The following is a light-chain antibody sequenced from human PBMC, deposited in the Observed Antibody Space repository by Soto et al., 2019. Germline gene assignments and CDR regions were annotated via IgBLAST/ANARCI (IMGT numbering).Light chain of an antibody. CDR1: ALPNQY. CDR3: QSADHSGNPYV. V-gene: IGLV3-25*03. CDR2: RDN. Sequence: SYELTQPPSVSVSPGQTARITCSGDALPNQYSFWYQQKPGQAPLLVIYRDNERPSGIPERFSASTSGTTVTLTIRGVQAEDEADYYCQSADHSGNPYVFGTGTKVTVL. J-gene: IGLJ1*01.